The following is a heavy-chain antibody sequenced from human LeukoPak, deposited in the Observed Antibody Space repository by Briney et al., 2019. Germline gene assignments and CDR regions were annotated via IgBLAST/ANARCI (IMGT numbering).Heavy chain of an antibody. CDR1: VGSISSGSYY. CDR2: IYTSGIT. J-gene: IGHJ3*02. Sequence: PSQTLSLTCTVSVGSISSGSYYWSWIRQPAGKGLEWIGRIYTSGITNYNPSLQSRVTISVDTSKNQSSLKLSSVTAADTAVYYCARVKGSSSWDAFDIWGQGTMVTVSS. CDR3: ARVKGSSSWDAFDI. D-gene: IGHD6-13*01. V-gene: IGHV4-61*02.